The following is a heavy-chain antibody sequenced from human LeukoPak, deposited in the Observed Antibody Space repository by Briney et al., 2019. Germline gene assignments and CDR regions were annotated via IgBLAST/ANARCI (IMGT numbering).Heavy chain of an antibody. CDR2: IYTSGST. CDR1: GGSISSGTYY. V-gene: IGHV4-61*02. D-gene: IGHD2-2*01. J-gene: IGHJ6*02. Sequence: PSETLSLTCTVSGGSISSGTYYWSWIRQPAGKGLEWIGRIYTSGSTNYNPSLKSRVTISVDTSKNQFSLKVNSVTAADTAVYYCARGRSRYCSSTSCLRGLDVWGQGTTVTVSS. CDR3: ARGRSRYCSSTSCLRGLDV.